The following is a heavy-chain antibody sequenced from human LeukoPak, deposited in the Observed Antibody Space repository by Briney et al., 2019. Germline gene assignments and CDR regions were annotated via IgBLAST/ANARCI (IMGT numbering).Heavy chain of an antibody. Sequence: ASVKVSCKVSGYTFTVYYMHWVRQAPGQGLEWLGWINPNSGGTNYAQKFQGRVTMTRDTSISTAYMELSRLRSDDTAVYYCARDLYDSSGYDFDHWGQGTLVTVSS. D-gene: IGHD3-22*01. CDR3: ARDLYDSSGYDFDH. V-gene: IGHV1-2*02. J-gene: IGHJ4*02. CDR2: INPNSGGT. CDR1: GYTFTVYY.